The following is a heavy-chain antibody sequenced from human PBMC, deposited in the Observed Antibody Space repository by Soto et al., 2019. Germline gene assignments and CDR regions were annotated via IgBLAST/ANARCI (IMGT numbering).Heavy chain of an antibody. CDR2: INPNSGGT. CDR1: GYTFTGYY. J-gene: IGHJ3*02. D-gene: IGHD3-22*01. V-gene: IGHV1-2*04. Sequence: ASVKVSCKASGYTFTGYYMHWVRQAPGQGLEWMGWINPNSGGTNYAQKFQGWVTMTRDTSISTAYMELGRLRSDDTAVYYCAVFVCDRDSGDYYGLGYAFDIWGQGTMVTVSS. CDR3: AVFVCDRDSGDYYGLGYAFDI.